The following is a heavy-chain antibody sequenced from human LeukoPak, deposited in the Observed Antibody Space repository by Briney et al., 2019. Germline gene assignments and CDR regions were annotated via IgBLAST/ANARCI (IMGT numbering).Heavy chain of an antibody. J-gene: IGHJ4*02. Sequence: SETLSLTCTVSGVSISSSNSYWGWIRQPPGKGLEWIGSIYYTGNTYYNASPKSRVTISIDTSKNQISLRLTSVTATDTAMYYCARQTGSGLFTLPGGQGTLVTVSS. CDR2: IYYTGNT. D-gene: IGHD3/OR15-3a*01. V-gene: IGHV4-39*01. CDR1: GVSISSSNSY. CDR3: ARQTGSGLFTLP.